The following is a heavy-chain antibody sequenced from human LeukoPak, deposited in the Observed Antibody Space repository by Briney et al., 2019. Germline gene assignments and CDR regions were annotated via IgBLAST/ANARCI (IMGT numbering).Heavy chain of an antibody. Sequence: SETLSLTCTVSGGSINSDYWSWLRQPPGKGPEWIGYIYYSGNTNYNPSLKSRVTISIDTSKKQFSLKLSSVTAADTAVYYCARGAGWYNYWGQGTLVTVSS. CDR2: IYYSGNT. CDR1: GGSINSDY. D-gene: IGHD6-19*01. V-gene: IGHV4-59*01. CDR3: ARGAGWYNY. J-gene: IGHJ4*02.